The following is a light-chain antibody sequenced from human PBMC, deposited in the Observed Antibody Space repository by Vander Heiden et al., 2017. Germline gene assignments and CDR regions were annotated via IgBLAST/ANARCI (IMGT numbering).Light chain of an antibody. V-gene: IGLV2-11*01. J-gene: IGLJ2*01. CDR3: CSYTGRYSVI. CDR1: SSDVGDYNY. CDR2: DFA. Sequence: QSALTQPRSVSGSPGQSVTISCTGTSSDVGDYNYVSWYKLDPGQAPILFIYDFAERPSGVPDRFSGSKSGTMASLTISGLPAEDEGDYYCCSYTGRYSVIFGGGTKLAVL.